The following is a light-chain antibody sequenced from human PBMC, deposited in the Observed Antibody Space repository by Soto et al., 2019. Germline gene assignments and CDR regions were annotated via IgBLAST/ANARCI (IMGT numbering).Light chain of an antibody. CDR3: AAWDDSLSGSYV. V-gene: IGLV1-47*01. CDR2: RND. Sequence: QSVLTQPPSASGTPGQRVTVSFSGSSSKIGNNYVFWYQHLPGTAPKLLIYRNDQRPSGVSARFSGSKSGTSASLAISGLRSEDEADYYCAAWDDSLSGSYVFGPGTKLTVL. J-gene: IGLJ1*01. CDR1: SSKIGNNY.